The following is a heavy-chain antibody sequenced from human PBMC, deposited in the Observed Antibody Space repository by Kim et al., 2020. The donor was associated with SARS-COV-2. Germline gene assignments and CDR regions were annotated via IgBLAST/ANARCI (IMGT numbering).Heavy chain of an antibody. CDR2: ISWNSGSI. CDR3: SSRSGTKLPPGY. D-gene: IGHD3-3*01. J-gene: IGHJ4*02. Sequence: SLRLSCAASGFTFDDYAMHWVRQAPGKGLEWVSGISWNSGSIGSADSVKGRFTISRDNAKNSLYLQMNSLRAEDTALYYCSSRSGTKLPPGYWGQGT. V-gene: IGHV3-9*01. CDR1: GFTFDDYA.